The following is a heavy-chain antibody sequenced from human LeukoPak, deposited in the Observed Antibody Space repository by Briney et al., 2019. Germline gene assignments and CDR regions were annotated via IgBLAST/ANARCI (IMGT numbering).Heavy chain of an antibody. J-gene: IGHJ1*01. CDR3: ARGEQAGLWFGDTAFHH. CDR2: IIPILGIP. V-gene: IGHV1-69*10. Sequence: SVKVSCKASGGAFSSYAVSWVREAPGQGLEWMGGIIPILGIPNYAQKFQGRVTITADESTSTANMELSSLRSEDTAVYYCARGEQAGLWFGDTAFHHWGQGTLVTVSS. D-gene: IGHD3-10*01. CDR1: GGAFSSYA.